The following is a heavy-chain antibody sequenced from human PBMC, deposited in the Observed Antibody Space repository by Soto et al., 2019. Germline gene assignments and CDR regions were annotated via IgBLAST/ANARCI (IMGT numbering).Heavy chain of an antibody. D-gene: IGHD1-7*01. V-gene: IGHV3-30-3*01. J-gene: IGHJ3*02. CDR3: ARDQSCQTSDAFDI. CDR2: ISYDGSNK. Sequence: QVQLVESGGGVVQPGRSLRLSCAASGFTFSSYAMHWVRQAPGKGLEWVAVISYDGSNKYYADSVKGRFTISRDNSKNTLYLQMNSLRAEATAVYYCARDQSCQTSDAFDIWGQGTMVTVPS. CDR1: GFTFSSYA.